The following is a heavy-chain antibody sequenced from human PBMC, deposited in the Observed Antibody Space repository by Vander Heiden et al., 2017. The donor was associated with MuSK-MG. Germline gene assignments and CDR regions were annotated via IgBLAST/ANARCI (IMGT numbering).Heavy chain of an antibody. D-gene: IGHD6-13*01. Sequence: QLQLQESGPGLVKPSETLSLTCTVSGDSISSSSYYWGWIRRPPGKGLEWIGSIYASGNTYHTPSLKSRVTISVDTSKNQFSLKLRSLTAADTAMYYCARTSPGYASSWGYWGQGTLVTVSS. CDR2: IYASGNT. V-gene: IGHV4-39*07. J-gene: IGHJ4*02. CDR3: ARTSPGYASSWGY. CDR1: GDSISSSSYY.